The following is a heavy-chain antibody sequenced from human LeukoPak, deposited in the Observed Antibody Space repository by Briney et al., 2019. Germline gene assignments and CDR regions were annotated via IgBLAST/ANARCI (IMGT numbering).Heavy chain of an antibody. Sequence: GGSLRLSCAASGFTFDDYAMHWVRRAPGKGLEWVSGISWNSGSIGYADSVKGRFTISRDNAKNSLYLQMNSLRAEDMALYYCAKLGSNAFDIWGQGTMVTVSS. V-gene: IGHV3-9*03. CDR1: GFTFDDYA. CDR2: ISWNSGSI. J-gene: IGHJ3*02. D-gene: IGHD1-26*01. CDR3: AKLGSNAFDI.